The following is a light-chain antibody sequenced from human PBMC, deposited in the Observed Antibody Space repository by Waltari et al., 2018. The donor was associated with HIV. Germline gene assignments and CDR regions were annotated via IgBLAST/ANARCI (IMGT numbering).Light chain of an antibody. CDR2: DAS. Sequence: DIQMTQSPSSLSASVGDRVTITCQASQDISNYLNWYQQKPGKAPKLLIYDASNLETGVPSRFSGSGSGTDFTFTISNLHAEDIATYYCQQYDNLPLGLTFGGGTEVEIK. CDR3: QQYDNLPLGLT. CDR1: QDISNY. V-gene: IGKV1-33*01. J-gene: IGKJ4*01.